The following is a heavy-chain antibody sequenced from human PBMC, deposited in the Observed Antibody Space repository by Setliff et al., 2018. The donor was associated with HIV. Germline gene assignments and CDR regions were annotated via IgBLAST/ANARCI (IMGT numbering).Heavy chain of an antibody. J-gene: IGHJ4*02. Sequence: PGGSLRLSCAASGFTFSNYAMTWVRQAPGKGLEWVSVITSSGDNTYYADSVKGRFIISRDTSKNTLYLQMSSLRPDDTAIYYCVKPYTGYYYDGSVYDDFWGQGTLVTVSS. CDR3: VKPYTGYYYDGSVYDDF. CDR1: GFTFSNYA. V-gene: IGHV3-23*01. D-gene: IGHD3-22*01. CDR2: ITSSGDNT.